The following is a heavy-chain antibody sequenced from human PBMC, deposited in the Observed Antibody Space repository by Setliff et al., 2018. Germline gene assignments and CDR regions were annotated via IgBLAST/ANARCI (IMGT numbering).Heavy chain of an antibody. D-gene: IGHD3-9*01. CDR2: SNAGNGNT. J-gene: IGHJ2*01. CDR1: GYTFTSYA. V-gene: IGHV1-3*01. CDR3: AREVYDILTGYSYWYFDL. Sequence: ASVKVSCKASGYTFTSYAMHWVRQAPGQRLEWMGWSNAGNGNTKYSQKFQGRVTITRDSSASTAYMELSSLRSEDTAVYYRAREVYDILTGYSYWYFDLWGRGTLVTVSS.